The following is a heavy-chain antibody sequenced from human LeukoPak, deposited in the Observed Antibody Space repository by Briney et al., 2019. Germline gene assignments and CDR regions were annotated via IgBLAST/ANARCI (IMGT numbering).Heavy chain of an antibody. V-gene: IGHV1-46*01. CDR1: GYTFTSYY. CDR2: INPSGGST. D-gene: IGHD3-10*01. J-gene: IGHJ4*02. CDR3: ARVFMVRGVILSYFDY. Sequence: ASVKVSCKASGYTFTSYYMHWVRQAPGQGLEWMGIINPSGGSTSYAQKFQGRVTMTRDTSTSTVYMELSSLRSEDTAVYYCARVFMVRGVILSYFDYWGQGTLVTVSS.